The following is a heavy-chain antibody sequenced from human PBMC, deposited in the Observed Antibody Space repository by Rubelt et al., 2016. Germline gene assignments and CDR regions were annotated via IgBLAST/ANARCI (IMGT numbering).Heavy chain of an antibody. CDR2: IYYSGST. V-gene: IGHV4-59*12. CDR3: ARWIKFPRYGMDV. J-gene: IGHJ6*02. CDR1: GGSISSYY. D-gene: IGHD5-12*01. Sequence: QVQLQESGPGLVKPSETLSLTCTVSGGSISSYYWSWIRQPPGKGLEWIGYIYYSGSTNYNPSLESRVTISVDTSKNQFSLKLSSVTAADTAVYYCARWIKFPRYGMDVWGQGTTVTVSS.